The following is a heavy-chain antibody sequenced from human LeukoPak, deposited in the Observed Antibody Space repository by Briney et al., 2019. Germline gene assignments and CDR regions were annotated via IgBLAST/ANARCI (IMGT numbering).Heavy chain of an antibody. V-gene: IGHV1-3*01. J-gene: IGHJ3*02. CDR1: GYTFTSYA. CDR2: INAGNGNT. D-gene: IGHD6-19*01. CDR3: ARADSSGWYGLGAFDI. Sequence: ASVNVSCKASGYTFTSYAMHWVRQAPGQRLEWMRWINAGNGNTKYSQKFQGRVTITRDTSASTAYMELSSLRSEDTAVYYCARADSSGWYGLGAFDIWGQGTMVTVSS.